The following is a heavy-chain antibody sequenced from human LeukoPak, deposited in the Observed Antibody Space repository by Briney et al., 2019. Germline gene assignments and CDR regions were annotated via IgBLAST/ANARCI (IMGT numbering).Heavy chain of an antibody. CDR1: GYTFTGYY. V-gene: IGHV1-2*06. CDR3: ARRYYDSGGYYGY. J-gene: IGHJ4*02. D-gene: IGHD3-22*01. Sequence: ASVKVSCKASGYTFTGYYMHWVRQAPGQGLEWMGRINPNSGGTNYAQKFQGRVTMTRDTSISTAYMELSRLRSDDTAVYYCARRYYDSGGYYGYWGQGTLVTVSS. CDR2: INPNSGGT.